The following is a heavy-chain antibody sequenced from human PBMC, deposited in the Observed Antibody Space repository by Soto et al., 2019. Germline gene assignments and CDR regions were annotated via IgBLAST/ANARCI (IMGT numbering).Heavy chain of an antibody. Sequence: ASVKVSCKASGYTFTSYGISWVRQAPGQGLEWMGWIRPYNGNTNSAQKLQGRVSMTTDTSTTTACMDLTSLTSDDTAMYYCARERGELPPDHWGQGTLVTVSS. CDR3: ARERGELPPDH. D-gene: IGHD1-26*01. CDR2: IRPYNGNT. CDR1: GYTFTSYG. J-gene: IGHJ4*02. V-gene: IGHV1-18*01.